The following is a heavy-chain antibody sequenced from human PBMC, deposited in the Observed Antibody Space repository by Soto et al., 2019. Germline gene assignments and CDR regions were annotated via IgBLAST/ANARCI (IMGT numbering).Heavy chain of an antibody. J-gene: IGHJ3*02. D-gene: IGHD1-1*01. CDR2: ILVCGGT. V-gene: IGHV3-23*01. Sequence: GGSLRRSCAVSGFSCSSYDMSWVRKSPGNGLEWVSTILVCGGTHYEYSVKGRLTISRATSKNTVYLQMNSLTAGDTAFYYWAKATATSGGAFEIYGQGTMVTVSS. CDR3: AKATATSGGAFEI. CDR1: GFSCSSYD.